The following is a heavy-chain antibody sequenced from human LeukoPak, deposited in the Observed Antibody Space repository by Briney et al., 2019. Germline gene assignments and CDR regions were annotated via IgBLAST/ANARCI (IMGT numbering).Heavy chain of an antibody. CDR3: AREGHRYYDSSGYKW. J-gene: IGHJ4*02. CDR2: IIPILGIA. Sequence: SVKGSCKASGGTLSSYTISWVRQAPGQGLEWMGRIIPILGIANYAQKFQGRVTITADKSTSTAYMELSSLRSEDTAVYYCAREGHRYYDSSGYKWWGQGTLVTVSS. CDR1: GGTLSSYT. V-gene: IGHV1-69*04. D-gene: IGHD3-22*01.